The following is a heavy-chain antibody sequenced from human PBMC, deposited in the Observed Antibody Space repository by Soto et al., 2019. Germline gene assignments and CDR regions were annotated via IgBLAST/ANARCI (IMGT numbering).Heavy chain of an antibody. Sequence: PETLSLTCSVSGCLISSGYYWGWVRQAPGKGLEWLGSIDYSGRTYKNPSLKSRVSASVDLSKNQFSLNLRSVTAADTAVDFCSRDLSSRHDYYYFDYWGQGPLGTVS. D-gene: IGHD3-22*01. CDR2: IDYSGRT. V-gene: IGHV4-38-2*02. CDR3: SRDLSSRHDYYYFDY. CDR1: GCLISSGYY. J-gene: IGHJ4*02.